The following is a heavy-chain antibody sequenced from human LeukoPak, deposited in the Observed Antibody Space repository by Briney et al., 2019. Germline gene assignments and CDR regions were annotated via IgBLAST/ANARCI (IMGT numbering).Heavy chain of an antibody. Sequence: SETLSLTCTVSGGSISSYYWSWIRQPPGRGLEWIGYTSYSGGTDYNPSLRSRVTLSVDKSKNHVSLKLSSLTAADTAVYYCGRRTSYDTLTGYTYWYFDLWGRGTLVTVSS. CDR1: GGSISSYY. J-gene: IGHJ2*01. CDR2: TSYSGGT. CDR3: GRRTSYDTLTGYTYWYFDL. D-gene: IGHD3-9*01. V-gene: IGHV4-59*01.